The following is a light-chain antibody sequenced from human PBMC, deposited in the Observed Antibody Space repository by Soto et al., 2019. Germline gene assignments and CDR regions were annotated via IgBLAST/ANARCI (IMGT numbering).Light chain of an antibody. CDR1: SNDIGGYNY. V-gene: IGLV2-14*01. CDR3: SSYTSSITLL. Sequence: QYALTQPASVSGSPGQSITFSCTGTSNDIGGYNYVSWYQQHPGKAPKLMIFDVSNRPSGVSYRFSGSKSGNTASLTISGLQAEDEADYYCSSYTSSITLLFGGGTKLTVL. CDR2: DVS. J-gene: IGLJ2*01.